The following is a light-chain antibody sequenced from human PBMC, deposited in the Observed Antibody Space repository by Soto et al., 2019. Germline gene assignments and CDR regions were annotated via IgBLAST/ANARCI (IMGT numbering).Light chain of an antibody. Sequence: IQLTQSPSSLSASVGDRVTITCRASQGIRIDLGWFQQRPGKAPKRLIYGASSLQNGVPPRFSGSGYGTAFTLTISNLRPEDFSTYYCLQHNSFPRTFGQGTKVDIK. CDR3: LQHNSFPRT. CDR1: QGIRID. V-gene: IGKV1-17*02. CDR2: GAS. J-gene: IGKJ1*01.